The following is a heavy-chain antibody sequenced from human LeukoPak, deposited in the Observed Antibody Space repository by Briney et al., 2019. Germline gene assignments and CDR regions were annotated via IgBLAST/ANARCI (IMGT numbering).Heavy chain of an antibody. CDR1: GFTFSNYY. Sequence: GGSLRLSCTASGFTFSNYYMSWVRQAPGKGLEWVANIREDGGQKNYVDSVKGRFTISRDNGENSLSLQMNSLRAEDTAVYYCVREATVSFYYFYHMDVWGNGTTVTVS. CDR2: IREDGGQK. V-gene: IGHV3-7*01. CDR3: VREATVSFYYFYHMDV. D-gene: IGHD4-11*01. J-gene: IGHJ6*03.